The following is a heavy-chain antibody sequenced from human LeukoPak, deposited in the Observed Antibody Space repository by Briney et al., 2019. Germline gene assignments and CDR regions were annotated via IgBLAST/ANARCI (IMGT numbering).Heavy chain of an antibody. D-gene: IGHD3-16*02. Sequence: ASVTLFCKASRGTFTSYTISWVRQAPGHELEWMGRIIPILSIANSAQKFQRRVTITADKSTTPAYMELSSLRSEDTAVYYCARGSSTPSNYVWGSYRSHGMDVWGQGTTVTVSS. CDR1: RGTFTSYT. CDR3: ARGSSTPSNYVWGSYRSHGMDV. V-gene: IGHV1-69*02. CDR2: IIPILSIA. J-gene: IGHJ6*02.